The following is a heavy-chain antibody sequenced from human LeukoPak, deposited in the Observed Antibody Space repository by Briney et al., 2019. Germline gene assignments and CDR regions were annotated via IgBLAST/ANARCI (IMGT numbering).Heavy chain of an antibody. CDR1: GFTFSSYA. Sequence: GGSLRLSCAASGFTFSSYAMSWVRQAPGKGLEWVSAISGSGGSTYYADSVKGRFTISRDNYKNTLYLQMNSLRAEDTAVYYCARQTYSSGWYSDYWGQGTLVTVSS. J-gene: IGHJ4*02. CDR3: ARQTYSSGWYSDY. CDR2: ISGSGGST. D-gene: IGHD6-19*01. V-gene: IGHV3-23*01.